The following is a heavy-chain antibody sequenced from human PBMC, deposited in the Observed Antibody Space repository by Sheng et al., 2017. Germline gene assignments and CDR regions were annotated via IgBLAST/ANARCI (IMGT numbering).Heavy chain of an antibody. D-gene: IGHD3-10*01. V-gene: IGHV1-18*01. CDR3: ARDLTLPSWFGELPVAGYFDL. J-gene: IGHJ2*01. Sequence: QVQLVQSGAEVKKPGASVKVSCKASGYTFTSYGISWVRQAPGQGLEWMGWISAYNGNTNYAQKLQGRVTMTTDTSTSTAYMELRSLRSDDTAVYYCARDLTLPSWFGELPVAGYFDLWGRGTLVTVSS. CDR2: ISAYNGNT. CDR1: GYTFTSYG.